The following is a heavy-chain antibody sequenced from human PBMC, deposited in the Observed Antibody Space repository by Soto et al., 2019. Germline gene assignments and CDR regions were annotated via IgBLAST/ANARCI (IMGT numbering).Heavy chain of an antibody. D-gene: IGHD5-12*01. CDR1: GGSISSGDYY. Sequence: SETLSLTCTVSGGSISSGDYYWNWIRQPPGKGLEWIGYIYYSGSTDYNPSLQSRVTISVDTSKNLVSLKLSSVTAADTAVYYCARDVVATIRGDHYFDYWGQGALVTVPS. J-gene: IGHJ4*02. V-gene: IGHV4-30-4*01. CDR2: IYYSGST. CDR3: ARDVVATIRGDHYFDY.